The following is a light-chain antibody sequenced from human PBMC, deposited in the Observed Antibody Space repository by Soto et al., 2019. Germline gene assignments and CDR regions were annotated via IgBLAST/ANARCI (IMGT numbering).Light chain of an antibody. Sequence: QSVLTQPPSVSGAPGQRVTISCTGSSSNIGAGYDVHWYQQLPGTAPKLLIYGNSNRPSGVPDRFSGSKSGTSASLAITGLQAEDEADYYCQPYDSSLSAYVVFGGGPKLPVL. V-gene: IGLV1-40*01. CDR3: QPYDSSLSAYVV. CDR1: SSNIGAGYD. J-gene: IGLJ2*01. CDR2: GNS.